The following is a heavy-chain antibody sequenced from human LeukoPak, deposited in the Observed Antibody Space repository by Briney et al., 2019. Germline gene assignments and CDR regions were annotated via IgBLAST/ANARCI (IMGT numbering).Heavy chain of an antibody. D-gene: IGHD2-2*01. Sequence: GASVKVSCKASGGTFSSYAISWVRQAPGQGLEWMGGIIPIFGTANYAQKFQGRVTITTDESTSTAYMELSSLRSEDTAVYYCATYPSDCSSTSCYDYWGQGTLVTVSS. V-gene: IGHV1-69*05. CDR1: GGTFSSYA. CDR3: ATYPSDCSSTSCYDY. CDR2: IIPIFGTA. J-gene: IGHJ4*02.